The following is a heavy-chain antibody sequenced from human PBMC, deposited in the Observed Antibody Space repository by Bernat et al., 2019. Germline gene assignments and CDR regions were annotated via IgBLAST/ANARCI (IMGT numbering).Heavy chain of an antibody. CDR3: TTRMDSSRTLTD. D-gene: IGHD6-13*01. CDR1: GFTFTNAW. V-gene: IGHV3-15*07. J-gene: IGHJ4*02. Sequence: EVQLVESGGGLIKPGGSLRLSCAASGFTFTNAWMNWVRQAPGTGLGWVGRIKSKTDDGTTDYDAPVKDRFTISRDDSKNTVYLQMSSLKTEDTAVYYCTTRMDSSRTLTDWGQGTLVTVSS. CDR2: IKSKTDDGTT.